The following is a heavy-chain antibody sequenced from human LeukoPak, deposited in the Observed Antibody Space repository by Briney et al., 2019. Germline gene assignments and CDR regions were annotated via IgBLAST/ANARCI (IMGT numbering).Heavy chain of an antibody. CDR2: INHSGST. V-gene: IGHV4-34*01. CDR3: AREVVLEHRYYFDY. Sequence: GSLRLSCAASGFTFSSYEMHWIRQSPGKGLEWIGEINHSGSTNYNPSLKSRVTISVDTSKNQFSLKLSSVTAADTAVYYCAREVVLEHRYYFDYWGQGTLVTVSS. J-gene: IGHJ4*02. D-gene: IGHD3-3*02. CDR1: GFTFSSYE.